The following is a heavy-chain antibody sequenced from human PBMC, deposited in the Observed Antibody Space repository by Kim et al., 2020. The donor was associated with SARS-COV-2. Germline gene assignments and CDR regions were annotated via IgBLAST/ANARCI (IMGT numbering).Heavy chain of an antibody. V-gene: IGHV3-23*01. J-gene: IGHJ4*02. CDR2: IRGSGGST. D-gene: IGHD3-9*01. Sequence: GGSLRLSCAASGFTFSSYARSWVRQAQGKGLEWVSAIRGSGGSTYYEDSVKGRFTISRDNSKNTLYLQMHSLRAEDTAVYYCANTIYDILTGYQYDRFDYWGQGTLVTVSS. CDR3: ANTIYDILTGYQYDRFDY. CDR1: GFTFSSYA.